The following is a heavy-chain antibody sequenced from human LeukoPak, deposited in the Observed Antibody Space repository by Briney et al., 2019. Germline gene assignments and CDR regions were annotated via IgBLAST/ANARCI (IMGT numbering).Heavy chain of an antibody. CDR1: GCIFTSYW. CDR3: ASRTWTGDDY. CDR2: IDPSDSYT. Sequence: GESLLISGQGSGCIFTSYWISWGRQLPGKGQEGMGRIDPSDSYTNYSPSFQGHVTISADTSISTAYLQWSSLEASDTAMYYCASRTWTGDDYWGQGTLVTVSS. J-gene: IGHJ4*02. V-gene: IGHV5-10-1*01. D-gene: IGHD3-16*01.